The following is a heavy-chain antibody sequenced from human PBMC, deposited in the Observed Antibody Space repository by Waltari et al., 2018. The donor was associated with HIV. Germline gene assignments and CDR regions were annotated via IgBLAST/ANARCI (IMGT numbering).Heavy chain of an antibody. J-gene: IGHJ6*02. D-gene: IGHD3-3*01. CDR3: ARVQGRSGVAAPYYYGMDV. Sequence: QLQLQESGPGLVKPSETLSLTCTVSGGSISSSSYYWGWIRQPPGKGLEWIGSIYYSGSTYYNPSLKSRGTISVDTSKNQFSLKLSSVTAADTAVYYCARVQGRSGVAAPYYYGMDVWGQGTTVTVSS. V-gene: IGHV4-39*07. CDR1: GGSISSSSYY. CDR2: IYYSGST.